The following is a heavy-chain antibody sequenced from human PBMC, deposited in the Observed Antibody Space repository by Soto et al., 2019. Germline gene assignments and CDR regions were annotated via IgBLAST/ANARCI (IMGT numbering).Heavy chain of an antibody. Sequence: GGSLRLSCAASGFIFISYWMSWVRQAPGKGLEWVANIKQDGSEKYYVDSVKGRFTISRDNAKNSLYLQMNSLRAEDTAVYYCARDGIDAFGIWGQGTMVTVS. D-gene: IGHD1-20*01. V-gene: IGHV3-7*01. CDR2: IKQDGSEK. J-gene: IGHJ3*02. CDR1: GFIFISYW. CDR3: ARDGIDAFGI.